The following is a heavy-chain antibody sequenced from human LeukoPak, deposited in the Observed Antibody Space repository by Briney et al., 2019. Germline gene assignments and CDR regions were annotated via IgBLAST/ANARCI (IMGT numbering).Heavy chain of an antibody. CDR3: ASDLMDYSNPMDV. CDR1: GYTFTGYY. Sequence: ASVKVSCKASGYTFTGYYMHWVRQAPGQGLEWMGRINPNSGGTNYAQKFQGRVTMTRDTSISTAYMELSRLRSDDTAVYYCASDLMDYSNPMDVWGKGTTVTVSS. D-gene: IGHD4-11*01. V-gene: IGHV1-2*06. J-gene: IGHJ6*03. CDR2: INPNSGGT.